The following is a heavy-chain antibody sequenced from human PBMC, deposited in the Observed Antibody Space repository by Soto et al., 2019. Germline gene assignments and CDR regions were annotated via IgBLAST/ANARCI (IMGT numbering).Heavy chain of an antibody. V-gene: IGHV4-61*08. J-gene: IGHJ6*02. CDR1: GDSVNSADYY. CDR3: ARYRRIAVVRKAAHRGFDAGNGWYYYYYGMDV. CDR2: TYYSGST. D-gene: IGHD6-19*01. Sequence: SSETLSLTCTVSGDSVNSADYYWSWIRQPPGKGLEWIGYTYYSGSTNYNPSLKSRVTISVDTSKNQFSLKLSSVTAADTAVYYCARYRRIAVVRKAAHRGFDAGNGWYYYYYGMDVWGQGTTVTVSS.